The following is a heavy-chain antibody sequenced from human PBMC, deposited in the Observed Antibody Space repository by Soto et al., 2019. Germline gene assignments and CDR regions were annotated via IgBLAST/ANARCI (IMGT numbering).Heavy chain of an antibody. J-gene: IGHJ5*02. CDR2: IYATGNT. D-gene: IGHD1-1*01. CDR1: GASISGFY. V-gene: IGHV4-4*07. CDR3: VRDRTKTLRDWFDP. Sequence: SETLSLTCTVSGASISGFYWGWIRKSAGKGLEWIGRIYATGNTDYNPSLKSRVMMSVDTSKKQFSLKLRSVTAADAAVYYCVRDRTKTLRDWFDPWGQG.